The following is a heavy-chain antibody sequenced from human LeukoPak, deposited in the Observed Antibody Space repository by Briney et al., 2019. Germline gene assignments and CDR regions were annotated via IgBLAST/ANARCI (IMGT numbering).Heavy chain of an antibody. CDR2: IYYSGST. V-gene: IGHV4-59*08. J-gene: IGHJ2*01. CDR1: GGSISSYY. D-gene: IGHD3-3*01. Sequence: SETLSLTCTVSGGSISSYYWSWIRHPPGKGLEWIGYIYYSGSTNYNPSLKSRVTISVDTSKNQFSLKLSSVTAADTAVYYCARAILTPSGYVWYFDLWGRGTLVTVSS. CDR3: ARAILTPSGYVWYFDL.